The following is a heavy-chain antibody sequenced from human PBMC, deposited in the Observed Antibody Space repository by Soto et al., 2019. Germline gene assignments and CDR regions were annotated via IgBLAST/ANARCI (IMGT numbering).Heavy chain of an antibody. J-gene: IGHJ4*02. CDR3: ARAYSGGWSATIYY. D-gene: IGHD6-19*01. Sequence: GGSLRLSCAASGFTFSSYSMNWVRQAPGKGLEWVSSISSSSSYIYYADSVKGRFTISRDNAKNSLYLQMNSLRAEDTAVYYCARAYSGGWSATIYYWGQGTLVTVSS. CDR1: GFTFSSYS. CDR2: ISSSSSYI. V-gene: IGHV3-21*01.